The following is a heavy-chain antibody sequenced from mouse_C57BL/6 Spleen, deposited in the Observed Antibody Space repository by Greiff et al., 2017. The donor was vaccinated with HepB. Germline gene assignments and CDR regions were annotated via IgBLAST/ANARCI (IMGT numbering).Heavy chain of an antibody. CDR3: ARYKDYDSPYAMDY. V-gene: IGHV7-3*01. D-gene: IGHD2-4*01. CDR2: IRNKANGYTT. CDR1: GFTFTDYY. J-gene: IGHJ4*01. Sequence: EVKLVESGGGLVQPGGSLSLSCAASGFTFTDYYMSWVHQPPGKALEWLGFIRNKANGYTTEYSASVKGRFTISRDNSQSILYLQMNALRAEDSATYYCARYKDYDSPYAMDYWGQGTSVTVSS.